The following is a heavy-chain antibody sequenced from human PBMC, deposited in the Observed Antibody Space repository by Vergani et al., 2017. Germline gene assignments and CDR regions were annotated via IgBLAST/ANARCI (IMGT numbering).Heavy chain of an antibody. CDR3: ARDLLYYDSSGYLNY. V-gene: IGHV3-73*01. J-gene: IGHJ4*02. CDR2: IRSKAHSYAT. Sequence: EVQLVESGGGLVKPGGSLKLSCAASGFTFSGSAMHWVRQASGKGLEWVGRIRSKAHSYATTYAASVNGRFTISRDDSKNTAYLQMDSLKTEDTAVYYCARDLLYYDSSGYLNYWGQGTLVTVSS. D-gene: IGHD3-22*01. CDR1: GFTFSGSA.